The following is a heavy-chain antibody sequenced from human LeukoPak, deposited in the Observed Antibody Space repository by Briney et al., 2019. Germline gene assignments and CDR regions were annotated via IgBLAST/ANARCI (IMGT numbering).Heavy chain of an antibody. CDR2: ISWNSGSI. J-gene: IGHJ3*02. CDR1: GFTFDDYA. Sequence: PGGSLRLSCAASGFTFDDYAMHWVRQAPGKGLEWVSGISWNSGSIGYADSVKGRFTISRDNAKNSLYLQMNSLRAEDTAVYYCARGSRAFDIWGQGTKVTVSS. CDR3: ARGSRAFDI. V-gene: IGHV3-9*01.